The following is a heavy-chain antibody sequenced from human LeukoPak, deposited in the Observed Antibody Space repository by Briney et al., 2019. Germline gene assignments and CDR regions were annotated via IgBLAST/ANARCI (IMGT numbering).Heavy chain of an antibody. CDR2: IYYSGST. J-gene: IGHJ4*02. V-gene: IGHV4-39*01. CDR1: GGSISSSSYY. Sequence: SETLSLTCTVSGGSISSSSYYWGWIRQPPGKGLEWIGSIYYSGSTYYNPSLKSRVTISVDTSKNQFSLKLNSVTPEDTAVYYCARGVVDILTGYRRFDYWGQGTLVTVSS. CDR3: ARGVVDILTGYRRFDY. D-gene: IGHD3-9*01.